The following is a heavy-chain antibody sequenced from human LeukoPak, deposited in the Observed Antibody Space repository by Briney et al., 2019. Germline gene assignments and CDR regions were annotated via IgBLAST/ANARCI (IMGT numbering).Heavy chain of an antibody. CDR3: ARDRYCGGDCTPGAFDI. CDR2: IYYSGST. CDR1: GGTISSYY. V-gene: IGHV4-59*01. D-gene: IGHD2-21*02. Sequence: SETLSLTCSVSGGTISSYYWSWIRQPPGKGLEWFGYIYYSGSTNYNPSLKSRVTISVDTSKNQFSLKLSSVTAADTAVYYCARDRYCGGDCTPGAFDIWGQGTMVTVSS. J-gene: IGHJ3*02.